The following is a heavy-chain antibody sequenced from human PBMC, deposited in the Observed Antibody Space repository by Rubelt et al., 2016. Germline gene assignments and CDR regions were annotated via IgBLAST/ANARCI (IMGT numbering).Heavy chain of an antibody. Sequence: QVQLQESGPGLVKSSETLSLTCSVSGGSVSNDYWSWIRQTPTKGLEWIGYVYYSGNTNYNPSLKSRVTMTIDMSKNQFSLKLGLGTAADTAVYYCARAPGYEDAFDLWGPGTRVSVAS. J-gene: IGHJ3*01. D-gene: IGHD2-2*01. V-gene: IGHV4-59*02. CDR3: ARAPGYEDAFDL. CDR2: VYYSGNT. CDR1: GGSVSNDY.